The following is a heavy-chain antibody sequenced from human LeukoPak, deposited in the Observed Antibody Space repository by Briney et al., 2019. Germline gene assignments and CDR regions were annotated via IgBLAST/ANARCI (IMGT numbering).Heavy chain of an antibody. V-gene: IGHV1-69*05. D-gene: IGHD1-26*01. Sequence: SVKVSCKASGGTFSSYAISWVRQAPGQGLEWMGGIIPIFGTANYAQKFQGRVTITTDESTSTAYMELSSLRSEDTAVYYCARGRYSGSYLPLDYWGQGTLVTVSS. CDR1: GGTFSSYA. J-gene: IGHJ4*02. CDR3: ARGRYSGSYLPLDY. CDR2: IIPIFGTA.